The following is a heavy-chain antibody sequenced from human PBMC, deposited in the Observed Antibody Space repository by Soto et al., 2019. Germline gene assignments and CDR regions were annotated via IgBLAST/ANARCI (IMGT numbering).Heavy chain of an antibody. CDR3: ARGMERALPSTIYYSDHSMDV. Sequence: GGSLRLSCAASGFTFSDYYMSWIRQAPGNGLEWVSYISNGGRTIYYADSVKGRFTISRDNPKNSLYLPMNSLRAEDTAAHYCARGMERALPSTIYYSDHSMDVWGQGTTVPVSS. J-gene: IGHJ6*02. V-gene: IGHV3-11*01. CDR2: ISNGGRTI. CDR1: GFTFSDYY. D-gene: IGHD2-2*01.